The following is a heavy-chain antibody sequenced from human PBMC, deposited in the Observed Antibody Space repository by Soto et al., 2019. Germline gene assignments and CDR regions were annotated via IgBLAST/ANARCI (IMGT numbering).Heavy chain of an antibody. D-gene: IGHD2-8*01. J-gene: IGHJ6*02. CDR1: GYSFTDYH. CDR2: IDPKSGGT. CDR3: ARGDSTDCSNGVCSFFYNHDMDV. Sequence: ASVKVSCKGSGYSFTDYHIHWVRQAPGQGLEWLGRIDPKSGGTSTAQKFQGWVTMTTDTSISTASMELTRLTSDDTAIYYCARGDSTDCSNGVCSFFYNHDMDVWG. V-gene: IGHV1-2*04.